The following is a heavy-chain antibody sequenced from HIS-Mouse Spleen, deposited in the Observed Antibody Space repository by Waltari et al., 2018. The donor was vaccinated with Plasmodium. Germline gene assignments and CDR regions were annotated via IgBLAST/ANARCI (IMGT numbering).Heavy chain of an antibody. J-gene: IGHJ4*02. D-gene: IGHD6-13*01. Sequence: QVQLQESGPGLVKPSQTLSLTCTVSGGSISSGGYYWSWIRQHPGKGLEWIGYIYYSGSTYSHPSLKSRVTISVDTSKNQFSLKLSSVTAADTAVYYCARSIAATVTFYFDYWGQGTLVTVSS. CDR1: GGSISSGGYY. CDR3: ARSIAATVTFYFDY. V-gene: IGHV4-31*03. CDR2: IYYSGST.